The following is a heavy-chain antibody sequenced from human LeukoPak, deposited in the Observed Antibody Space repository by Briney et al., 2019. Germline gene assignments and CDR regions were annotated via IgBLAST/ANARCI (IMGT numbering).Heavy chain of an antibody. J-gene: IGHJ4*02. CDR1: GGSISSYY. D-gene: IGHD5-18*01. CDR3: ARLRGYSYGYFDY. CDR2: IYTSGST. V-gene: IGHV4-4*09. Sequence: PSETLSLTCTVSGGSISSYYWSWIRQPPGKRLEWIGYIYTSGSTNYNPSLKNRVTISVDTSKNQFSLKLSSVTAADTAVYYCARLRGYSYGYFDYWGQGTLVTVSS.